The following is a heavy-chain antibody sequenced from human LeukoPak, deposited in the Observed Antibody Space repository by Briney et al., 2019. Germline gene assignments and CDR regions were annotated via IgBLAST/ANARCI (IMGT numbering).Heavy chain of an antibody. CDR2: ISHSGNT. V-gene: IGHV4-34*01. D-gene: IGHD6-13*01. J-gene: IGHJ3*01. CDR3: ARVHQQLALYAFDV. CDR1: GFNFIDYS. Sequence: GSLRLSCAASGFNFIDYSMNWIRQSPGKGLEWIGEISHSGNTNYNPSLKTRVTIGVDTSKNQFSLKVSSVTAADTAVYYCARVHQQLALYAFDVWGHGTLVTVSS.